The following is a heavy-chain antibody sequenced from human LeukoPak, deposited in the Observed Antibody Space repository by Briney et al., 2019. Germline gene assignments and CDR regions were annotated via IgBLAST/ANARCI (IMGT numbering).Heavy chain of an antibody. J-gene: IGHJ4*02. Sequence: GGSLRLSCAASGFTFSSYAMHWVRQAPGKGLEWVAVISYDGSNKYYADSVKGRFTISRDNSKNTLYLQMNSLRAEDTAVYYCARVTGIAVAQQDYWGQGTLVTVSS. CDR2: ISYDGSNK. D-gene: IGHD6-19*01. CDR1: GFTFSSYA. V-gene: IGHV3-30*04. CDR3: ARVTGIAVAQQDY.